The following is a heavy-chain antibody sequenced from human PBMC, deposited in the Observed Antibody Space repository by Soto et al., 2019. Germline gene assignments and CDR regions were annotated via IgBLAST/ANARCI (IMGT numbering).Heavy chain of an antibody. CDR1: GYTFTNHG. D-gene: IGHD3-16*01. CDR3: ARDRVAGIWGDAFDI. J-gene: IGHJ3*02. CDR2: INPYNANV. Sequence: QVQLVQSGAEVKKPGASVKVSCKTSGYTFTNHGINWVRQAPGQGLEWMGWINPYNANVNYAQKLQGRVTMTTDTSASTAYMELRSLRSDDTDVYYCARDRVAGIWGDAFDIWGQGTMVTVSS. V-gene: IGHV1-18*04.